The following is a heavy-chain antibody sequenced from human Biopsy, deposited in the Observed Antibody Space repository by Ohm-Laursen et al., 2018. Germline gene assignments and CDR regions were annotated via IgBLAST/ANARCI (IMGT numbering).Heavy chain of an antibody. J-gene: IGHJ4*02. V-gene: IGHV1-2*02. CDR3: ARDPLNGHKHFDY. CDR2: INCKTGAT. CDR1: GGTFNGYG. D-gene: IGHD2-8*01. Sequence: ASVKVSCKSSGGTFNGYGINWVRQAPGQGLEWLGYINCKTGATNYAQKFQGTVTMTRDTSISTAYLALGSPRSADTAIYYCARDPLNGHKHFDYWGQGSLVTVSS.